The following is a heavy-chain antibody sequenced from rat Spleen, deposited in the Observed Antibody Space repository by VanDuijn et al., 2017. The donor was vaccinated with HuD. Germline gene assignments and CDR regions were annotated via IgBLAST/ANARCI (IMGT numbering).Heavy chain of an antibody. D-gene: IGHD1-4*01. CDR3: ARDPGYFDY. CDR1: GFTFSDYY. J-gene: IGHJ2*01. Sequence: EVQLVESDGGLVQPGRSLKLSCAASGFTFSDYYMAWVRQAPTKGLEWVATISYDGSSTYYRDSVKGRFTISRDNAKSTLYLQMDSLRSEDTATYYCARDPGYFDYWGQGVMVTVSS. CDR2: ISYDGSST. V-gene: IGHV5-29*01.